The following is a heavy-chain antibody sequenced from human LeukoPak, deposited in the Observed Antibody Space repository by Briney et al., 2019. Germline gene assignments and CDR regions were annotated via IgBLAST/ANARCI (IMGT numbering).Heavy chain of an antibody. V-gene: IGHV1-2*02. CDR2: INPNSGGT. Sequence: ASVKVSCKASGYTFTGYYMHWVRQALGQGLEWMGWINPNSGGTNYAQKFQGRVTMTRDTSISTAYMELSRLRSDDTAVYYCARTFPVLRYFDWLNQERYFDLWGRGTLVTVSS. D-gene: IGHD3-9*01. J-gene: IGHJ2*01. CDR3: ARTFPVLRYFDWLNQERYFDL. CDR1: GYTFTGYY.